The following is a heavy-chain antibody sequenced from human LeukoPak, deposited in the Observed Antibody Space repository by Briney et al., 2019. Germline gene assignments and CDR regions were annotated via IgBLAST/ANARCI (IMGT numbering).Heavy chain of an antibody. V-gene: IGHV3-7*03. CDR2: IKQNGSEK. CDR3: ARAKSLFDS. J-gene: IGHJ4*02. D-gene: IGHD3-10*01. Sequence: GGPLRLSCAASGFTFGSYWMSWVRQAPGKRLEWVANIKQNGSEKYYVDSVKGRFTISRGNAKNSLYLQMNSLRAEDTAVYYCARAKSLFDSWGQGTLVTVSS. CDR1: GFTFGSYW.